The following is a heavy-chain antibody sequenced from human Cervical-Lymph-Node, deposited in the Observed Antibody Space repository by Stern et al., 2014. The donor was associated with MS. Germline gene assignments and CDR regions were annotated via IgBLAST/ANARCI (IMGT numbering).Heavy chain of an antibody. V-gene: IGHV2-5*01. CDR3: ARARSISPYYFDS. CDR1: GFSLTTTGVG. J-gene: IGHJ4*02. D-gene: IGHD1-14*01. CDR2: ISWNDAR. Sequence: QVTLKESGPTLVKPTQTLTLTCTFSGFSLTTTGVGVGWIRQTPGKALVWITLISWNDARRFSPSLRSRVTITKDTSKKEVVLQITNVAPLDTATYYCARARSISPYYFDSWGQGALVTVSS.